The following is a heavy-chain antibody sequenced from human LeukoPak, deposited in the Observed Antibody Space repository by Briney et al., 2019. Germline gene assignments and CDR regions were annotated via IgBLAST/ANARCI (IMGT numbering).Heavy chain of an antibody. V-gene: IGHV3-48*01. CDR3: ARAGVGATQGVNY. D-gene: IGHD1-26*01. J-gene: IGHJ4*02. Sequence: GGSLRLSCAASGFTFSSYSMNWVRQAPGKGLEWVSYISNTSSTIYYADSVKGRFTISRDNAKNSLYLQMNSLRAEDTAVYYCARAGVGATQGVNYWGQGTLVTVSS. CDR1: GFTFSSYS. CDR2: ISNTSSTI.